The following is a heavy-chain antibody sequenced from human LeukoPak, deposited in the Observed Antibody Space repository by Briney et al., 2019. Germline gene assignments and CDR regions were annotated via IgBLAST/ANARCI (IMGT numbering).Heavy chain of an antibody. CDR3: ARPSGSHDAFDI. CDR2: INHSGST. Sequence: SETLPLTCAVYGGSFSGYYWSWVRQPPGKGLEWIGEINHSGSTNYNPSLKSRVTISVDTSKNQFSLKLSSVTAADTAVYYCARPSGSHDAFDIWGQGTMVTVSS. D-gene: IGHD1-26*01. CDR1: GGSFSGYY. V-gene: IGHV4-34*01. J-gene: IGHJ3*02.